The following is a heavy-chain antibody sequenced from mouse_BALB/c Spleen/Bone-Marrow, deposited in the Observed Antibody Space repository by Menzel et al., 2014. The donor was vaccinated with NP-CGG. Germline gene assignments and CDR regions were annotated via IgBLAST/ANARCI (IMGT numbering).Heavy chain of an antibody. CDR2: ISTYYGDA. D-gene: IGHD2-1*01. V-gene: IGHV1S137*01. CDR3: ASGNYYYAMGY. Sequence: QVQLQQSGAELVRPGVSVKISCKGSGYTFTDYAMHWVKQSHAKSLEWIGVISTYYGDASYNQKFKGKATMTADKSSSTAYMELARLTSEDSAIYYCASGNYYYAMGYWGQGASVTVSS. J-gene: IGHJ4*01. CDR1: GYTFTDYA.